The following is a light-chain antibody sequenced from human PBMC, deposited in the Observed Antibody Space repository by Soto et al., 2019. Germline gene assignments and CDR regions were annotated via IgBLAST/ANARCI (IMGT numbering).Light chain of an antibody. CDR2: DND. V-gene: IGLV1-51*01. J-gene: IGLJ1*01. CDR3: GTWDTSLSAYV. Sequence: QSVLTQPPSVSAAPGQKVTISCSGSSSNIGYNFVSWYQHLPGTAPKLLSYDNDKRPPGNSDRFSGSKSGTSTTPDIAGLQTGDEADYYCGTWDTSLSAYVFGPGTKVTVL. CDR1: SSNIGYNF.